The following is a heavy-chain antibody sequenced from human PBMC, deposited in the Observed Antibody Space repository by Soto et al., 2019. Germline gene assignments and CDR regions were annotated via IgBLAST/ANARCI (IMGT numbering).Heavy chain of an antibody. CDR2: LETDGSTT. CDR1: GFSLSDHW. J-gene: IGHJ4*02. Sequence: EVQLVESGGGLVQPGGSLRLSCAASGFSLSDHWMHWVRQAPGKGLVWVSRLETDGSTTAYADSVRGRFSISRDNAKNTLYLQMNSLRAEDTAVYYCVRDGTSTMPYDYGGQGTLVTVSS. V-gene: IGHV3-74*03. CDR3: VRDGTSTMPYDY. D-gene: IGHD1-1*01.